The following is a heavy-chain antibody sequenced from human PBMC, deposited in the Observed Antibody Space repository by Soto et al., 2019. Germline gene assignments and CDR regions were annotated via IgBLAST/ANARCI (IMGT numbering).Heavy chain of an antibody. J-gene: IGHJ4*02. CDR1: GFTFSSYG. D-gene: IGHD4-17*01. CDR3: ARDRHDYGDRSDY. Sequence: PGVSLRLSWAASGFTFSSYGMHWVRQAPGKGLEWVAVIWYDGSNKYYADSVKGRFTISRDNSKNKLYLQMNSLRAEDTAVYYCARDRHDYGDRSDYWGQGTLVTVSS. V-gene: IGHV3-33*01. CDR2: IWYDGSNK.